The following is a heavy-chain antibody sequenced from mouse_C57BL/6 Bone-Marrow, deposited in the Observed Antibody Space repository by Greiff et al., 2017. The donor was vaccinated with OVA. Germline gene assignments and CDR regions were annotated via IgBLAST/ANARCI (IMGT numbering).Heavy chain of an antibody. CDR3: ARGGYLIYYGNYDAMDY. V-gene: IGHV1-26*01. D-gene: IGHD2-1*01. J-gene: IGHJ4*01. CDR1: GYTFTDYY. Sequence: EVQLQQSGPELVKPGASVKISCKASGYTFTDYYMNWVKQSHGKSLEWIGDINPNNGGTSYNQKFKGKATLTVDKSSSTAYMELRSLTSEDSAVYYCARGGYLIYYGNYDAMDYWGQGTSVTVSS. CDR2: INPNNGGT.